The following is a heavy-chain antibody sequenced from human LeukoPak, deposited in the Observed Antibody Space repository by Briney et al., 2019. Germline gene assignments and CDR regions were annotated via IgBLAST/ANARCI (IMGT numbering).Heavy chain of an antibody. Sequence: GRSLRLSCAASGFTFSSYAMHWVRQAPGKGLEWVAVISYDGSNKYYADSVKGRFTISRDNSKNTLYLQMNSLRAEDTAVYYCARDRGYSGYDQSFDYWGQGTLVTVSS. D-gene: IGHD5-12*01. CDR2: ISYDGSNK. J-gene: IGHJ4*02. V-gene: IGHV3-30*04. CDR1: GFTFSSYA. CDR3: ARDRGYSGYDQSFDY.